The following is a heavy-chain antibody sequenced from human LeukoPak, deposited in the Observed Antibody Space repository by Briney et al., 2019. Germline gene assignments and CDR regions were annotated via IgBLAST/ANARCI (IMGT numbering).Heavy chain of an antibody. CDR1: GGTFSSYA. D-gene: IGHD3-9*01. Sequence: GASVKVSCKASGGTFSSYAISWVRQAPGQGLEWMGGIIPIFGTANYAQKFQGRVTITADESTSTAYMELSSLRSEDTAVYYCARVETYYDILTGYYSYNWFDPWGQGTLVTVSS. J-gene: IGHJ5*02. CDR2: IIPIFGTA. CDR3: ARVETYYDILTGYYSYNWFDP. V-gene: IGHV1-69*13.